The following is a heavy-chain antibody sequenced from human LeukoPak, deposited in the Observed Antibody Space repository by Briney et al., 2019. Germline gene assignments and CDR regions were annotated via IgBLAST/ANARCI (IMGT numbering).Heavy chain of an antibody. Sequence: PSETLSLTCTVSGASISSGGYYWSWIRQAPGKGLEWVSYISSSGSTIYYADSVKGRFTISRDNAKNSLYLQMNSLRAEDTAVYYCARGGYSSGWYFDRLHYIDYWGQGTLVTVSS. CDR2: ISSSGSTI. J-gene: IGHJ4*02. V-gene: IGHV3-11*01. CDR1: GASISSGGYY. CDR3: ARGGYSSGWYFDRLHYIDY. D-gene: IGHD6-19*01.